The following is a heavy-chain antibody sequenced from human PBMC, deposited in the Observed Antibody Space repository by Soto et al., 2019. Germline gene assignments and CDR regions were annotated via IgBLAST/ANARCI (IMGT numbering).Heavy chain of an antibody. CDR2: MYYNGNT. CDR3: ARLQSFYCRAAPTAIFYL. Sequence: SETLSLTCTVSGGSFTSTNYFWGWIRQPPGKGLEWIGYMYYNGNTFYSPSLKSRVTMSVDTSKRQFSLDLSSVTAADTAMYYDARLQSFYCRAAPTAIFYLWGLGAMVPVSS. J-gene: IGHJ1*01. CDR1: GGSFTSTNYF. V-gene: IGHV4-39*01. D-gene: IGHD3-10*01.